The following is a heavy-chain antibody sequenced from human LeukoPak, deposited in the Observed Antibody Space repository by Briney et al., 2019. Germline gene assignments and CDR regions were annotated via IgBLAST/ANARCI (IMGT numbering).Heavy chain of an antibody. CDR2: INPSGGST. CDR3: ARCNSNYNYFDY. V-gene: IGHV1-46*01. Sequence: GASVKVSCKASGYTFASSYMHWVRQAPGQGLEWMGIINPSGGSTSYAQKFQGRVTMTRDMSTSTVYMELSSLRSEDTAVYYCARCNSNYNYFDYWGQGTLVTVSS. D-gene: IGHD4-11*01. CDR1: GYTFASSY. J-gene: IGHJ4*02.